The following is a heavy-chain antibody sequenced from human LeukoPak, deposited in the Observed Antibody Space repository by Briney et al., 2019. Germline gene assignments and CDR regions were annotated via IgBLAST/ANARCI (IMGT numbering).Heavy chain of an antibody. CDR3: TSWSSGWLYYFDY. D-gene: IGHD6-19*01. Sequence: PGGSLRLSCTASGFTFGDYAMSWFRQAPGKGLEWVGFIRSKAYGGTTEYAASVKGRFTISRDDSKSIAYLQMNSLKTEDTAVYYCTSWSSGWLYYFDYWGQGTLVTVSS. J-gene: IGHJ4*02. CDR1: GFTFGDYA. V-gene: IGHV3-49*03. CDR2: IRSKAYGGTT.